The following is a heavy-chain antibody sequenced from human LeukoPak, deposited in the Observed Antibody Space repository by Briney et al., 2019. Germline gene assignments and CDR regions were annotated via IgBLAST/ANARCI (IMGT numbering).Heavy chain of an antibody. J-gene: IGHJ4*02. CDR2: IAPSDSYT. CDR3: ARHLRAYSSSWYFDY. D-gene: IGHD6-13*01. V-gene: IGHV5-10-1*01. Sequence: GESLQISCQGSGYSFTSHWISWVRQLPGKGLEWVGRIAPSDSYTNYSPSFQGHVTISADKSINTAYLQWSSLKASDTAMYYCARHLRAYSSSWYFDYWGQGTLVTVSS. CDR1: GYSFTSHW.